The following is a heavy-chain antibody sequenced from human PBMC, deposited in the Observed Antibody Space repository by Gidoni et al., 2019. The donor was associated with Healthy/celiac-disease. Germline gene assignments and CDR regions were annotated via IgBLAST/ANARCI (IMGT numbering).Heavy chain of an antibody. CDR2: IWYDGSNK. J-gene: IGHJ6*02. V-gene: IGHV3-33*01. Sequence: QVQLVESGGGVIQPGRSLRLSCSASGFTFSSYGMHWVRQAPGKGLEWVAVIWYDGSNKYYADSVKGRFTLSRDNSKNTLYLQMNSLRAEDTAVYYCARDLGSGWPYYYYYGMDVWGQGTTVTVSS. CDR3: ARDLGSGWPYYYYYGMDV. D-gene: IGHD6-19*01. CDR1: GFTFSSYG.